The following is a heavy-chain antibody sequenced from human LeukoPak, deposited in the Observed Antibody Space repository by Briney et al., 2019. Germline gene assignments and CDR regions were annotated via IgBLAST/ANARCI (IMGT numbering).Heavy chain of an antibody. Sequence: PGGSLRLSCATSGFIFSSYAMSWVRQAPGKGLEWVSAISGDGARTYYADSVKGRFTISRDNSKNTLDLQMNSLRAEDTAIYYCAKTVVVITFRFDSWGQGSLVTVSS. V-gene: IGHV3-23*01. CDR2: ISGDGART. CDR1: GFIFSSYA. J-gene: IGHJ4*02. CDR3: AKTVVVITFRFDS. D-gene: IGHD2-21*01.